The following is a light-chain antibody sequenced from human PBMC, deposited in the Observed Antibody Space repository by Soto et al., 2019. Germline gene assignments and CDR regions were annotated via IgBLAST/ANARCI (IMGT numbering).Light chain of an antibody. V-gene: IGLV2-14*03. CDR2: DVS. J-gene: IGLJ1*01. CDR3: NSYTSSSTYV. CDR1: SSDVGSYNY. Sequence: QSALTQPASVSGSPGQSIAISCTGTSSDVGSYNYVSWYQQHPGKAPKLMIYDVSNRPSGVSDRFSGSKSGNTASLTISGLRAEDEADYFCNSYTSSSTYVFGTGTKLTVL.